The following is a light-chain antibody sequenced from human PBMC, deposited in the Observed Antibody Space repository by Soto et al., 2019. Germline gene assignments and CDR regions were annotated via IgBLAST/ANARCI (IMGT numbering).Light chain of an antibody. J-gene: IGKJ5*01. V-gene: IGKV3-20*01. CDR2: GAS. Sequence: IVLAQSPGTLSVSTRNRATLSCSSSQTVSNNYLAWCQQKPGQAPRVIMYGASRRATGIPDRFSGGGSGTDFTLTISRLEPEDFAVYLCQQYAGPTNTFGQRTRLEIK. CDR3: QQYAGPTNT. CDR1: QTVSNNY.